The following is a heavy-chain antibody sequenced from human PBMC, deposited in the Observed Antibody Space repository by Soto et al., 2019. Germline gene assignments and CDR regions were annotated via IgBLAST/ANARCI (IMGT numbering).Heavy chain of an antibody. CDR1: GDSVSSNSAA. CDR3: TMVRGNMDV. V-gene: IGHV6-1*01. D-gene: IGHD3-10*01. Sequence: SQTLSLTCVISGDSVSSNSAAWNWIRQSPSRGLEWLGRTYYRSRWYNDYAVSVRSRITVNADTSKNQFSLHLNSLKTEDTAVYYCTMVRGNMDVWGKGTTVTVSS. CDR2: TYYRSRWYN. J-gene: IGHJ6*03.